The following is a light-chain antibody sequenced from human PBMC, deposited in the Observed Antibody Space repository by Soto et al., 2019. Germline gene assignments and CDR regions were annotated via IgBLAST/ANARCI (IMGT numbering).Light chain of an antibody. CDR1: QSVGSD. V-gene: IGKV3-15*01. CDR2: GAL. CDR3: QQNNDWYT. Sequence: EIVMTQSPATLSVSPGGRATLSCRASQSVGSDLVWYQQKPGQAPRLLIYGALTRATGIADRFIGSGSGTDFTLTISSLQSEDFAVYFCQQNNDWYTFGQGTRLEIK. J-gene: IGKJ2*01.